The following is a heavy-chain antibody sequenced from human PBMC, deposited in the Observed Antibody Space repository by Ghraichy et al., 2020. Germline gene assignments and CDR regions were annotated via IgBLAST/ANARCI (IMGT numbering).Heavy chain of an antibody. V-gene: IGHV4-31*03. J-gene: IGHJ4*02. CDR3: ARFGGRAFDY. CDR1: GGSISSGGYY. D-gene: IGHD3-16*01. CDR2: IYYSGST. Sequence: SETLSLTCTVSGGSISSGGYYWSWIRQHPGKGLEWIGYIYYSGSTYYNPSLKSRVTISVDTSKNQFSLKLSSVTAADTAVYYCARFGGRAFDYWGQGTLVTVSS.